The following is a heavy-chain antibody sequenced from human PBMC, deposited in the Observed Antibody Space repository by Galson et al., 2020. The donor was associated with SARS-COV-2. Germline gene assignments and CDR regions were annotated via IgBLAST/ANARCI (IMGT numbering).Heavy chain of an antibody. V-gene: IGHV3-48*02. J-gene: IGHJ4*02. CDR1: GFAFSSNS. CDR3: AGGSHTGFDY. Sequence: LRLSCAVSGFAFSSNSMNWVRQAPGKGLQWISYINRGSTTTYYADSVKGRFTISRDNAKNTLYLQMNNLRDEDTAVYYCAGGSHTGFDYWGQGALVTVSS. D-gene: IGHD3-16*01. CDR2: INRGSTTT.